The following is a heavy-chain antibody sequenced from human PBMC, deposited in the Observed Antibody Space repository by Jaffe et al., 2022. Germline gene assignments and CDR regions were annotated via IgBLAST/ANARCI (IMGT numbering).Heavy chain of an antibody. CDR1: DYSISSAYY. J-gene: IGHJ4*02. CDR3: ARHHCSGATCYSSGVDY. D-gene: IGHD2-15*01. CDR2: IYHSGST. V-gene: IGHV4-38-2*01. Sequence: QVQLQESGPGLVKPSETLSLTCAVSDYSISSAYYWGWIRQPPGRGLEWIASIYHSGSTYYNPSLKSRVTISVDTSKNQFSLKVTSVTAADTAVYYCARHHCSGATCYSSGVDYWGQGALVTVSS.